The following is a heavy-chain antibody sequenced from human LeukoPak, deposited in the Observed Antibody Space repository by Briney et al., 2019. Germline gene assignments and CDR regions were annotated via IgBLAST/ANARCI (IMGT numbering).Heavy chain of an antibody. J-gene: IGHJ4*02. CDR3: ARDGLWIQLYQ. CDR1: GYTFTSYA. CDR2: INAGNGNT. V-gene: IGHV1-3*01. Sequence: ASVTVSFTASGYTFTSYAMHWVRQAPGQRLEWMGWINAGNGNTKYSQKFQGRVTITRDTSASTAYMELSSLRSEDTAVYYCARDGLWIQLYQWGQGTLVTVSS. D-gene: IGHD5-18*01.